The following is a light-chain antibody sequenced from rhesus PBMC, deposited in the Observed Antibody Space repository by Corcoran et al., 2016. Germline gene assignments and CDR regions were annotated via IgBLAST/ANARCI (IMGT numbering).Light chain of an antibody. J-gene: IGKJ4*01. CDR1: QSVSSN. CDR2: GAS. V-gene: IGKV3-42*03. Sequence: DIVMTQSPATLSLSPGNRATLSCRASQSVSSNLAWYQRKPGQPPRLLIYGASTRASGIPDRFSGSGCWTDCTLTISGLEPEEFAVYYCQQYSNWPVTFGGGTKVEIK. CDR3: QQYSNWPVT.